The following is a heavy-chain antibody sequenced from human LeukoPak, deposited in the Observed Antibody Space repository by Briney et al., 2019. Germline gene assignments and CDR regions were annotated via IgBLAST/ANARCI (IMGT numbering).Heavy chain of an antibody. CDR2: ISWNSGSM. CDR1: GFTFDDYV. CDR3: ARDEYSSSPGFDP. D-gene: IGHD6-6*01. J-gene: IGHJ5*02. V-gene: IGHV3-9*01. Sequence: GGSLRLSCAASGFTFDDYVMHWVRQAPGKGLEWVSGISWNSGSMGYADSVKGRFTISRDNAKNSLYLQMNSLRAEDTAVYYCARDEYSSSPGFDPWGQGTLVTVSS.